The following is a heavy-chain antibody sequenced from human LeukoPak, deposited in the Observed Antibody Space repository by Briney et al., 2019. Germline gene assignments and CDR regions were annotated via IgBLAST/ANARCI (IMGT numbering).Heavy chain of an antibody. CDR1: GFTFSSYA. CDR3: ANHRSRYCSSTSCYFDY. Sequence: GSLRLSCAASGFTFSSYAMSWVRQAPGKGLEWVSAIRGSGGSTYYADSVKGRFTISRDNSKNTLYLQMNSLRAEDTAVYYCANHRSRYCSSTSCYFDYWGQGTLVTVSS. CDR2: IRGSGGST. J-gene: IGHJ4*02. V-gene: IGHV3-23*01. D-gene: IGHD2-2*01.